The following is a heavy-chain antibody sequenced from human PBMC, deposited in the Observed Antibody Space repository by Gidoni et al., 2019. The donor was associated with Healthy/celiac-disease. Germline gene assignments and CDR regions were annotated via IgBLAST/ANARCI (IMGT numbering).Heavy chain of an antibody. V-gene: IGHV4-39*01. Sequence: QLQLQASGPGLVKPSETLSLTCTVSGGSISSSSYYWGWIRQPPGKGLEWIGSIYYSGSTYYNPSLKSRVTISVDTSKNQFSLKLSSVTAADTAVYYCARHKEADSGWYSSYYYYGMDVWGQGTTVTVSS. CDR2: IYYSGST. CDR3: ARHKEADSGWYSSYYYYGMDV. CDR1: GGSISSSSYY. J-gene: IGHJ6*02. D-gene: IGHD6-19*01.